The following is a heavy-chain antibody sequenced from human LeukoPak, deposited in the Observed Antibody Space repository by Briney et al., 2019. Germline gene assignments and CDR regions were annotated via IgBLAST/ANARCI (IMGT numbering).Heavy chain of an antibody. J-gene: IGHJ4*02. CDR3: TRDPSY. V-gene: IGHV3-23*01. CDR2: ISDSGGSK. Sequence: GGSLRLSCAASGFTFSSYAMNWVRQAPGKGLEGVSVISDSGGSKYYADSVQGRFTTSRDNSKNTLYLQMNSLRLEDTAIYYCTRDPSYWGQGTLVTVSS. CDR1: GFTFSSYA.